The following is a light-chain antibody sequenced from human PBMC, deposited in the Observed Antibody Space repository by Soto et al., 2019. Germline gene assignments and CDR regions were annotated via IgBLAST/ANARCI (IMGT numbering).Light chain of an antibody. V-gene: IGKV1-5*03. Sequence: DIQMTQSPSTLSASVGDRVTITCRASQSISTWLAWYQQKPGKAPKVLIYKASRLESGVPSRFSGSGSGTEFTLTISSLQPDDFATFYCQQYHSSPWTFGQGTQVEIK. CDR1: QSISTW. CDR2: KAS. J-gene: IGKJ1*01. CDR3: QQYHSSPWT.